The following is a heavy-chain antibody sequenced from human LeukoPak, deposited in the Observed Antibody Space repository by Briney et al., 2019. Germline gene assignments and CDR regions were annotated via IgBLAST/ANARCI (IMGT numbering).Heavy chain of an antibody. CDR1: GFTFSSYG. V-gene: IGHV3-23*01. D-gene: IGHD3-22*01. CDR2: ISGSGGST. J-gene: IGHJ6*03. CDR3: AKGPSPGYYYDSSGYSHYYYYMDV. Sequence: GGSLRLSCAASGFTFSSYGMSWVRQAPGKGLEWVSAISGSGGSTYYADSVKGRFTISRDNSKNTLYLQMNSLRAEDTAVYYCAKGPSPGYYYDSSGYSHYYYYMDVWGKGTTVTISS.